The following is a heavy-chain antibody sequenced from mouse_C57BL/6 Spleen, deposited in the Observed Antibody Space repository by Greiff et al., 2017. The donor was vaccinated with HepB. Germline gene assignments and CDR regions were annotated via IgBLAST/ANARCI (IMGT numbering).Heavy chain of an antibody. CDR3: ARRPPDY. V-gene: IGHV1-59*01. Sequence: QVQLQQPGAELVRPGTSVKLSCKASGYTFTSYWIHWVKQRPGQGLEWIGVIDPSDSYTNYNQKFKGKATLTVDTSSSTAYMQLSSLASEDSAVYYCARRPPDYWGQGTTLTVSS. J-gene: IGHJ2*01. CDR1: GYTFTSYW. CDR2: IDPSDSYT.